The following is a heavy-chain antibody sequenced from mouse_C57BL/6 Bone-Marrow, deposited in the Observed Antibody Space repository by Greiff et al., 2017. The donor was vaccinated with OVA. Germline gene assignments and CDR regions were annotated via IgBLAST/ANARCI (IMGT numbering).Heavy chain of an antibody. CDR2: IDPEPGGT. J-gene: IGHJ1*03. D-gene: IGHD1-1*01. CDR1: GYTFTDYE. Sequence: QVQLKQSGAELVRPGASVTLSCKASGYTFTDYEMHWVKQTPVHGLEWIGAIDPEPGGTAYNQKFKGKAILTADTSSSTASLELRSLTSENAAVYYCTSIATVVANWYFDVWGTGTTVTVSS. CDR3: TSIATVVANWYFDV. V-gene: IGHV1-15*01.